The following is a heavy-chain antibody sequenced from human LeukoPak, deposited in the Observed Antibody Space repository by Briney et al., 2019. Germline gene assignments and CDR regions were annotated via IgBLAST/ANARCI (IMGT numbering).Heavy chain of an antibody. Sequence: KASETLSLTCTVSGGSINSYYWSWIRQPAGKGLEWIGRIYSGGSTNYNPSLKSRVSMSVDTSKNQFSLKLTSVTAADTAVYYCARGGKATVVTMWGQGILVTVSS. D-gene: IGHD4-23*01. V-gene: IGHV4-4*07. CDR1: GGSINSYY. CDR3: ARGGKATVVTM. CDR2: IYSGGST. J-gene: IGHJ4*02.